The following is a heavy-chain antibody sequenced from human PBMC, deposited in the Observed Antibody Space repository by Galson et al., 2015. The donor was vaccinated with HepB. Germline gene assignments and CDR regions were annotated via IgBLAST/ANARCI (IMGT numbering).Heavy chain of an antibody. CDR3: TLRYYYDSSGYYKRWDY. J-gene: IGHJ4*02. D-gene: IGHD3-22*01. CDR1: GFTFSNAW. V-gene: IGHV3-15*01. CDR2: IKSKTDGGTT. Sequence: SLRLSCAASGFTFSNAWMSWVRQAPGKGLEWVGRIKSKTDGGTTDYAAPVKGRFTISRDDSKNTLYLQMNSLKTEDTAVYYCTLRYYYDSSGYYKRWDYWGQGTLVTVSS.